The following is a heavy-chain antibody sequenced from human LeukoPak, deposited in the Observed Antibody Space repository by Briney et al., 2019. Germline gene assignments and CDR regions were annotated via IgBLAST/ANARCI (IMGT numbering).Heavy chain of an antibody. CDR2: LSSDNYYI. CDR1: GFTFSSYT. Sequence: GGSLRLSCAASGFTFSSYTMNWVRQAPGKGLEWVSSLSSDNYYIYYADSVKGRFTVSRDNAKNSLYLQMNSLRAEDTAIYYCAGEGGESFDFWGQGTLVPVSS. V-gene: IGHV3-21*01. J-gene: IGHJ4*02. D-gene: IGHD3-16*01. CDR3: AGEGGESFDF.